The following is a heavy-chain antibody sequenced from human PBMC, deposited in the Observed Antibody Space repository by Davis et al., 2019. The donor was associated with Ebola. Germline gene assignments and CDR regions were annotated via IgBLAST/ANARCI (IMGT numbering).Heavy chain of an antibody. CDR1: GYIFTDFY. Sequence: ASVKVSCKTSGYIFTDFYMHWVRQAPGQGLEWMGRINPKSGVTNYAQKFQGRVTMTRDTSISTVYMELSSLRYDDTADYYCARGHNYAHEYWGQGTLVTVSS. J-gene: IGHJ4*02. CDR3: ARGHNYAHEY. D-gene: IGHD4-11*01. CDR2: INPKSGVT. V-gene: IGHV1-2*06.